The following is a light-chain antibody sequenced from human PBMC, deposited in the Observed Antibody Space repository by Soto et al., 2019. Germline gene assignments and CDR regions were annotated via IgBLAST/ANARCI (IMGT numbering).Light chain of an antibody. CDR2: KAS. CDR3: QHYNTYSEA. Sequence: DIQMTQSPSTLSGSVGDRVTITCPASQTISSWLAWYQQKPGKAPKLLIYKASTLKSGVPSRFSGRGSGTEFTLTISSLQPDDYATYYCQHYNTYSEAFGQGTKVELK. V-gene: IGKV1-5*03. J-gene: IGKJ1*01. CDR1: QTISSW.